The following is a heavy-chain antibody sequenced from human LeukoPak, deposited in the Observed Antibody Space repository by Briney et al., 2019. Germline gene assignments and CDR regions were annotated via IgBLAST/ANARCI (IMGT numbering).Heavy chain of an antibody. CDR1: GGSFSGYY. CDR2: INHSGST. D-gene: IGHD2-2*01. Sequence: SETLSLTCAVYGGSFSGYYWSGIRQPPGKGLEWIGEINHSGSTNYNPSLKSRVTISVDTSKNQFSLKLSSVTAADTAVYYCARARDCSSTSCYEYFDYWGQGTLVTVSS. J-gene: IGHJ4*02. CDR3: ARARDCSSTSCYEYFDY. V-gene: IGHV4-34*01.